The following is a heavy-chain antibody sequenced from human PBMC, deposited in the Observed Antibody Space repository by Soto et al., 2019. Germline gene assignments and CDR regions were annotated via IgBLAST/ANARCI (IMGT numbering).Heavy chain of an antibody. CDR3: ARQENSSGGYYYYYGMDV. CDR1: GGSISSSSYY. D-gene: IGHD6-19*01. V-gene: IGHV4-39*01. CDR2: IYYSGST. Sequence: SETLSLTCTVSGGSISSSSYYWGWIRQPPGKGLEWIGSIYYSGSTYYNPSLKSRVTISVDTSKNQFSLKLSSVTAADTAVYYCARQENSSGGYYYYYGMDVWGQGTTVT. J-gene: IGHJ6*02.